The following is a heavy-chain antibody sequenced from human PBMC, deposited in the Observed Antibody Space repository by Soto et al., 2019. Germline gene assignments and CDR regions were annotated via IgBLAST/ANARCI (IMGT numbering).Heavy chain of an antibody. J-gene: IGHJ4*02. CDR1: GYTFTSYG. Sequence: ASVKVSCTASGYTFTSYGISWVRQAPGQGLEWMGIINPSGGSTSYAQKFQGRVTMTRDTSTSTVYMELSSLRSEDTAVYYCARERGTSCYNTWGQGTLVTVSS. CDR2: INPSGGST. V-gene: IGHV1-46*01. CDR3: ARERGTSCYNT. D-gene: IGHD2-2*02.